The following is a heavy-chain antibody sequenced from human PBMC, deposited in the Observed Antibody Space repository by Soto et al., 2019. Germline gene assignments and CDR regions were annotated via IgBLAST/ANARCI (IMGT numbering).Heavy chain of an antibody. CDR2: IYYSGST. D-gene: IGHD2-15*01. Sequence: SETLSLTCAVSGGSISSYYWSWIRQPPGKGLEWNGFIYYSGSTNYNPSLKSRVTISVDTSKNQFSLKLSSVTAADTAVYYCARVPYCSGGSCYPYYFDYWGQGTLVTVSS. J-gene: IGHJ4*02. V-gene: IGHV4-59*08. CDR3: ARVPYCSGGSCYPYYFDY. CDR1: GGSISSYY.